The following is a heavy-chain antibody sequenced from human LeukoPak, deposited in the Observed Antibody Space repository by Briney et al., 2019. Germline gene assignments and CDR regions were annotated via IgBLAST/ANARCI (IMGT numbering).Heavy chain of an antibody. CDR1: GGSISSYY. D-gene: IGHD6-19*01. CDR3: ARDIAVAGRPPRYYYYMDV. V-gene: IGHV3-21*01. CDR2: ISSSSSYI. J-gene: IGHJ6*03. Sequence: ETLSLTCTVSGGSISSYYWSWVRQAPGKGLEWVSSISSSSSYIYYADSVKGRFTISRDNAKNSLYLQMNSLRAEDTAVYYCARDIAVAGRPPRYYYYMDVWGKGTTVTVSS.